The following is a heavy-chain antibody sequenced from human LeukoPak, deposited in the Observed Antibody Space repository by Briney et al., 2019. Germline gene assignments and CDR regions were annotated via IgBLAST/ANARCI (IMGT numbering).Heavy chain of an antibody. CDR1: GGSISSSSYY. Sequence: SGTLSLTCAVSGGSISSSSYYWGWIRQPPGKGLEWIGSIYYSGSTYYNPSLKSRVTISVDTSKNQYSLKLSSVTAADTSVYYCTRRNSGFEPIDQWGQGTLVTVSS. J-gene: IGHJ4*02. CDR3: TRRNSGFEPIDQ. D-gene: IGHD5-12*01. V-gene: IGHV4-39*01. CDR2: IYYSGST.